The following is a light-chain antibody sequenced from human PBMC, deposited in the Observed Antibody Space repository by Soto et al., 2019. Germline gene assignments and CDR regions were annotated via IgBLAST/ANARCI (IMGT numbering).Light chain of an antibody. Sequence: DVPMTQSPSSLSASVGDRVTITCRASQNINSFLNWYQQRPGTAPKLLIYAASNLESGVPSRFSGRGSATDFTLSISSLQPEDFATYFCQQTYSMPVTFGQGTKLEMK. V-gene: IGKV1-39*01. J-gene: IGKJ2*01. CDR1: QNINSF. CDR2: AAS. CDR3: QQTYSMPVT.